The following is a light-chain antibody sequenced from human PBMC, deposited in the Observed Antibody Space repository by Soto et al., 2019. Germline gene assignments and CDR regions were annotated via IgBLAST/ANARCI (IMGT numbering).Light chain of an antibody. V-gene: IGKV1-5*01. Sequence: DIQMTQSPSTLSASVGDRVTITCRASQSISSWLAWYQQKPGKAPKLLIYDASSLESGAPSRFSGSGSGTQFTLTISSLQPGDFATYYCQQYNSYSWTFGQGTKVDIK. CDR3: QQYNSYSWT. J-gene: IGKJ1*01. CDR1: QSISSW. CDR2: DAS.